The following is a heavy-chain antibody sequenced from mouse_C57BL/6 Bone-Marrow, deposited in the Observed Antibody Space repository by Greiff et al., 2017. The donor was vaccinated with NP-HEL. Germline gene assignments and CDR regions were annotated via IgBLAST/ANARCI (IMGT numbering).Heavy chain of an antibody. CDR2: IYPRDGST. J-gene: IGHJ4*01. D-gene: IGHD3-2*02. CDR3: ARSGGRQLSLRRYYYAMDY. CDR1: GYTFTSYD. V-gene: IGHV1-85*01. Sequence: QVQLQQSGPELVKPGASVKLSCKASGYTFTSYDINWVKQRPGQGLEWIGWIYPRDGSTKYNEKFKGKATLNVDTSSSTLYMELHSLTSEDSAVYFCARSGGRQLSLRRYYYAMDYWGQGTSVTVSS.